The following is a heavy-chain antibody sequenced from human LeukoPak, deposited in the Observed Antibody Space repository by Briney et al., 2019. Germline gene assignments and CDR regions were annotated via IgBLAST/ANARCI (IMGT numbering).Heavy chain of an antibody. D-gene: IGHD6-19*01. CDR3: ARIAVAGTCLDY. Sequence: PSETLSLTCTVSGYSISSGYYWGWIRQPPGKGLEWIGSIYHSGNTYYNPSLKSRVTISVDTSKNQFSLKLSSVTAADTAVYYCARIAVAGTCLDYWGQGTLVTVSS. V-gene: IGHV4-38-2*02. CDR1: GYSISSGYY. CDR2: IYHSGNT. J-gene: IGHJ4*02.